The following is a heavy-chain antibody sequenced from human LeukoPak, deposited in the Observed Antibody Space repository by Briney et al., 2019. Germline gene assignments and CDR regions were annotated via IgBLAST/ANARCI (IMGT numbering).Heavy chain of an antibody. CDR1: GYSISSGYY. Sequence: PSETLSLTCTVSGYSISSGYYWSWIRQPPGKGLEWIGYIYYSGSTNYKPSLKSRVTISVDTSKNQFSLKLSSVTAADTAVYYCARVSTVTTRPIDYWGQGTLVTVSS. J-gene: IGHJ4*02. CDR2: IYYSGST. V-gene: IGHV4-61*01. D-gene: IGHD4-17*01. CDR3: ARVSTVTTRPIDY.